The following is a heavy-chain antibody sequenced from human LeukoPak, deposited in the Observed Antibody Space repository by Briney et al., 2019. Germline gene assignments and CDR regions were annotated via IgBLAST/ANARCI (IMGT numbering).Heavy chain of an antibody. Sequence: SETLSLTCTVSGGSISISTYYWGWIRQPPGKGLEWIGNIYYSGSTYYNPSLKSRVTISVDTSKNQFSLRLSSVTAADTAVYYCASQVRSTYYDFLTGYYTVDWFDPWGQGTLVTVSS. D-gene: IGHD3-9*01. J-gene: IGHJ5*02. CDR3: ASQVRSTYYDFLTGYYTVDWFDP. CDR1: GGSISISTYY. CDR2: IYYSGST. V-gene: IGHV4-39*07.